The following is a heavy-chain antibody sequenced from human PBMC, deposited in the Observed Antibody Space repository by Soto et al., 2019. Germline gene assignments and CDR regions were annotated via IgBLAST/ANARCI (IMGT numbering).Heavy chain of an antibody. CDR3: ASGDWLLYPSFDY. J-gene: IGHJ4*02. V-gene: IGHV1-18*04. D-gene: IGHD3-3*01. Sequence: ASVKVSCKASGYTFASYYIHWVRQAPGQGLEWMGWISAYNGNTNYAQKLQGRVTMTTDTSTSTAYMELRSLRSDDTAVYYCASGDWLLYPSFDYWGQGTLVTVSS. CDR1: GYTFASYY. CDR2: ISAYNGNT.